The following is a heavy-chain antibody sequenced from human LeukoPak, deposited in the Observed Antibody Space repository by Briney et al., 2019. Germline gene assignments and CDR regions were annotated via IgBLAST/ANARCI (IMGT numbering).Heavy chain of an antibody. Sequence: ASVKVSCKASGYTFTDYYMHWVRQAPGQGLEWMGRINPNGGDTSFAQKFRGRVTMTRDTSVNTAYMELGRLTSDDTAIYYCARDSRVADDYWGQGTLVTVSS. J-gene: IGHJ4*02. CDR3: ARDSRVADDY. CDR1: GYTFTDYY. D-gene: IGHD2-15*01. V-gene: IGHV1-2*06. CDR2: INPNGGDT.